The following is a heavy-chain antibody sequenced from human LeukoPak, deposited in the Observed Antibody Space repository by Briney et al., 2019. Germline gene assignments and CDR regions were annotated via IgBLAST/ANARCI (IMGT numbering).Heavy chain of an antibody. V-gene: IGHV3-30*02. J-gene: IGHJ4*02. CDR2: IGYTGTNT. CDR1: GFNFSSFG. D-gene: IGHD2-8*02. Sequence: GGSLRLSCAASGFNFSSFGMHWVRLAPGERLGWVAYIGYTGTNTYYADSVKGRFTISRDNSKNTVHLQMNSLRAADTALYSCARDLTGKYYIAYWGQGTLVTVSS. CDR3: ARDLTGKYYIAY.